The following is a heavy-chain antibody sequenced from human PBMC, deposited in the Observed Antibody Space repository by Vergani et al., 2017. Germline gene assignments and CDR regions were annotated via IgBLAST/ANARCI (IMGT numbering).Heavy chain of an antibody. CDR3: ARGGYYGSGIPPPFDY. V-gene: IGHV4-31*03. Sequence: QVQLQESGPGLVKPSQTLSLTCTVSGGSISSGGYYWSWIRQHPGKGLEWIGYIYYSGSTYYNPSLKSRVTISVDTSKNQVSLKLSSVTAADTAVYYCARGGYYGSGIPPPFDYWGQGTLVTVSS. CDR2: IYYSGST. D-gene: IGHD3-10*01. J-gene: IGHJ4*02. CDR1: GGSISSGGYY.